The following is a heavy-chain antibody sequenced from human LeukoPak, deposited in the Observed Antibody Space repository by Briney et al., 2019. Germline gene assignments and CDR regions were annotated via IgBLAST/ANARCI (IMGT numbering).Heavy chain of an antibody. CDR2: INPNSGGT. CDR3: ARTDIVATSWFDP. Sequence: ASVKVSCKASGYTFTGYYMHWVRQALGQGLEWMGWINPNSGGTNYAQKFQGRVTMTRDTSISTAYMELSRLRSDDTAVYYCARTDIVATSWFDPWGQGTLVTVSS. J-gene: IGHJ5*02. CDR1: GYTFTGYY. V-gene: IGHV1-2*02. D-gene: IGHD5-12*01.